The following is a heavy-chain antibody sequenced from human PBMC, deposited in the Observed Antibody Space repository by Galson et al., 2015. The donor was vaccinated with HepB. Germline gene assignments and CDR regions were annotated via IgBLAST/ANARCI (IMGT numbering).Heavy chain of an antibody. J-gene: IGHJ4*02. CDR2: VDYGGRT. D-gene: IGHD4-23*01. CDR1: GDSITSSNFY. Sequence: ETLSLTCTVSGDSITSSNFYWGWTRQPPGKGLEWIGSVDYGGRTYYNPSLRGRLPISVDPSKSQFSLRLTSLTAADTAVYYCTRSHGGYWGQGTLVTVSP. V-gene: IGHV4-39*01. CDR3: TRSHGGY.